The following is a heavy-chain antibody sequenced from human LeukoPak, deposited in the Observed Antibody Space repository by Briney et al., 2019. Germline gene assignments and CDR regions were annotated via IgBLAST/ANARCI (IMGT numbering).Heavy chain of an antibody. Sequence: GGSLRLSCAASGFTFSDYYMSWIRQAPGKGLEWISYISKSTYDIYHADSVEGRFTVSRDNAKNSLYLQMNSLRVEDTAVYYCARDYHWSVDYWGQGILVTVSS. CDR3: ARDYHWSVDY. CDR1: GFTFSDYY. D-gene: IGHD1-20*01. J-gene: IGHJ4*02. CDR2: ISKSTYDI. V-gene: IGHV3-11*01.